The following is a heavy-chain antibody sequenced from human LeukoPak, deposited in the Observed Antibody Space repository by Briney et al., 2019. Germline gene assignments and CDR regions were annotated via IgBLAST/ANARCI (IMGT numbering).Heavy chain of an antibody. CDR3: AREVGLWFGELLSGLYYYGMDV. Sequence: GGSLRLSCAASGFTFSSYAMHWVRQAPGKGLEWVAVISYDGSNKYYADSVKGRFTISRDNSKNTLYLQMNSLRAEDTAVYYCAREVGLWFGELLSGLYYYGMDVWGQGTTVTVSS. CDR1: GFTFSSYA. V-gene: IGHV3-30-3*01. D-gene: IGHD3-10*01. J-gene: IGHJ6*02. CDR2: ISYDGSNK.